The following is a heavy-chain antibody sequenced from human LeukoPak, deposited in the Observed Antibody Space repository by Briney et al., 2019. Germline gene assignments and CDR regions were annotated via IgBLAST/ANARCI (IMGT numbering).Heavy chain of an antibody. D-gene: IGHD3-9*01. CDR1: GGTFSDYV. CDR2: ISPLLGAS. J-gene: IGHJ4*02. V-gene: IGHV1-69*13. CDR3: ATYDVLTGFEH. Sequence: ASVKVSCKASGGTFSDYVISWVRQAPGQGLNWMGGISPLLGASKHTQNFHDRVTITADESTTTAYMELSDLRSADTAVYYWATYDVLTGFEHWGQGTLVTVSS.